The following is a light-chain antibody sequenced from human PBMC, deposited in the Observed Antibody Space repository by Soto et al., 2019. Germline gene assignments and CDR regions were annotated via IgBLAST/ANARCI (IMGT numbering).Light chain of an antibody. CDR1: QSVGSN. CDR3: QQYDNWLT. CDR2: SAS. J-gene: IGKJ4*01. V-gene: IGKV3-15*01. Sequence: EIVMTQSPATLSVSPGERATLSCRASQSVGSNLAWYQRKPGQAPRLLIYSASTRATDVAARFSGSGSGTEFTLTISSLQSEDFAFYFCQQYDNWLTFGGGNKVELK.